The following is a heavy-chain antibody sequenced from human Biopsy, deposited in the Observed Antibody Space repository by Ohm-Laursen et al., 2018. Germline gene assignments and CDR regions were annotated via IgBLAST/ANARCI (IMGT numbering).Heavy chain of an antibody. D-gene: IGHD2-21*01. J-gene: IGHJ3*02. CDR1: GFSLTPSGMC. CDR3: ARPHNRHCYGGADTFHI. CDR2: IDWNDYK. V-gene: IGHV2-70*11. Sequence: TQTLTLTCTFSGFSLTPSGMCVTWVLQPPGKALQWLARIDWNDYKYYSTSLKTRLIISRDASKNQVVLTMTNMDPADTATYYCARPHNRHCYGGADTFHIWGQGTMVTVSS.